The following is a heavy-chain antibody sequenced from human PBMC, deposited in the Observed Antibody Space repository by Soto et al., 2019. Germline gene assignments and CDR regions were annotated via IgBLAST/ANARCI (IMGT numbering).Heavy chain of an antibody. CDR2: IIPIFGTA. D-gene: IGHD2-21*02. Sequence: SVKVSCKASGGTFSSYAISWVRQAPGQGLEWMGGIIPIFGTANYAQKFQGRVTITADKSTSTAYMELSSLRSEDTAVYYCARAGTYCGGDCYYNDYWGQGTLHTVST. CDR1: GGTFSSYA. CDR3: ARAGTYCGGDCYYNDY. J-gene: IGHJ4*02. V-gene: IGHV1-69*06.